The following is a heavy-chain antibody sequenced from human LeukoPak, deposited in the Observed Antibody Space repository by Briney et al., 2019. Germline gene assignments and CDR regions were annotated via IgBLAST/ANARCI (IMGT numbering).Heavy chain of an antibody. CDR1: GFTFSSNW. CDR2: INSDGSGT. D-gene: IGHD3-10*01. CDR3: ARGSGLYGSGTAGDI. V-gene: IGHV3-74*01. Sequence: AGSLRLSCAAAGFTFSSNWMRWVRQGPGKGLVWVSRINSDGSGTSYADSVKGRFTISRDNAKNTLYLQMNSLRAEDTALYYCARGSGLYGSGTAGDIWGQGTMVTVSS. J-gene: IGHJ3*02.